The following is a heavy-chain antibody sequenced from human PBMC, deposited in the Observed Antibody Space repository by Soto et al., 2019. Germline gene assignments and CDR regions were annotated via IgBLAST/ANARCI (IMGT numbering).Heavy chain of an antibody. J-gene: IGHJ3*02. CDR3: AIDTQVLLCFGENDAFD. CDR2: ISSTSSYI. V-gene: IGHV3-21*04. Sequence: RSRRLRCAASGXALSSYRMHRVRQDPGKRLEWVSSISSTSSYIYYADSVKGRFTISRDNAENSLYRQMNSLRAEHTAVYYCAIDTQVLLCFGENDAFD. CDR1: GXALSSYR. D-gene: IGHD3-10*01.